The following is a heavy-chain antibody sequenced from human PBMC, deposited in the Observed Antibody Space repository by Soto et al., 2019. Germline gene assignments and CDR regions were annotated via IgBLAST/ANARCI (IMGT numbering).Heavy chain of an antibody. Sequence: QVQLVQSGAEVKKPGASVKVSCKASGYTFTSYGISWVRQAPGQGLEWMGWISAYNGNTNSAENLQDRVTMTRDTSTNADYMELRSLRSDATALYYWARDKGYYYSWSGYRSYCSDYWGQGPLVNVSS. D-gene: IGHD3-3*01. V-gene: IGHV1-18*04. CDR2: ISAYNGNT. CDR3: ARDKGYYYSWSGYRSYCSDY. CDR1: GYTFTSYG. J-gene: IGHJ4*02.